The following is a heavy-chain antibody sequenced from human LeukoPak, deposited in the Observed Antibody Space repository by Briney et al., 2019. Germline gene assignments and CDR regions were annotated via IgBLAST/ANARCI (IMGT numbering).Heavy chain of an antibody. Sequence: PGGSLRLSCAASGFTFSSYGMHWVRQAPGKGLEWVAVIWYDGSNKYYADSVKGRFTISRDNSKNTLYLQMNSLRAEDTAVYYCARDRDYVWGSYIDYWGQGTLVTVSS. CDR2: IWYDGSNK. CDR3: ARDRDYVWGSYIDY. J-gene: IGHJ4*02. V-gene: IGHV3-33*01. CDR1: GFTFSSYG. D-gene: IGHD3-16*01.